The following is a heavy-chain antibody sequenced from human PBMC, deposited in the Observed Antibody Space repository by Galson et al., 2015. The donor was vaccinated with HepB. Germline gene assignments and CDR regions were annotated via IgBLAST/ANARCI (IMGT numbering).Heavy chain of an antibody. D-gene: IGHD3-22*01. J-gene: IGHJ3*02. CDR2: IYPGDSDT. V-gene: IGHV5-51*03. CDR1: GYSFTSYW. Sequence: QSGAEVKKPGESLKISCKGSGYSFTSYWIGWVRQMPGKGLEWMGIIYPGDSDTRYSPSFQGQVTISADKSISTAYLQWSSLKASDTAMYYCARRLHYYDSSGYYYLDAFDIWGQGTMVTVFS. CDR3: ARRLHYYDSSGYYYLDAFDI.